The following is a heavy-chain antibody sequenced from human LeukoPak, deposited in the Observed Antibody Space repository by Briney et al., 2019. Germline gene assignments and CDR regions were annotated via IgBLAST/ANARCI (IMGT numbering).Heavy chain of an antibody. CDR2: IYSSGNT. V-gene: IGHV4-4*08. D-gene: IGHD3-10*01. CDR3: AREPFRSFGELLD. Sequence: PSETLSLTCTVSGGSISSYYWSWIRQPPGNGLEWIGRIYSSGNTYYNPSLESRVTISIDTSQNQFSLKLSSVTAADTVVYYCAREPFRSFGELLDWGQGTLVTVSS. CDR1: GGSISSYY. J-gene: IGHJ4*02.